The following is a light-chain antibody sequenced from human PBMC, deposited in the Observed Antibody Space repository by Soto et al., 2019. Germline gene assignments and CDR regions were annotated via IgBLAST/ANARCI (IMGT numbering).Light chain of an antibody. CDR1: QSVSSN. V-gene: IGKV3-11*01. CDR2: GAS. Sequence: EVGMTQSPATVSVSPGERATITCRASQSVSSNLAWYQQKPGQAPRLLIYGASTRATGIPARFSGSGSGTDFTLTISSLEPEDFAVYYCQQRSNWPLTFGGGTKVDIK. CDR3: QQRSNWPLT. J-gene: IGKJ4*01.